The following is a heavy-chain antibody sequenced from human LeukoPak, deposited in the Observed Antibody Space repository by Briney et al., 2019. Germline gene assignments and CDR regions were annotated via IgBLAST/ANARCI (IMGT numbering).Heavy chain of an antibody. D-gene: IGHD2-15*01. V-gene: IGHV3-7*01. CDR1: GFTFSTYW. J-gene: IGHJ4*02. CDR2: ISPDGSDK. Sequence: GGSLRLSCVASGFTFSTYWMNWVRQAPGKGLERVGTISPDGSDKYYVDSVKGRFTISRDNAKTSLYLQINSLRAEDTALYFCARGIVVVVGASDHFDYWGQGTLITVSS. CDR3: ARGIVVVVGASDHFDY.